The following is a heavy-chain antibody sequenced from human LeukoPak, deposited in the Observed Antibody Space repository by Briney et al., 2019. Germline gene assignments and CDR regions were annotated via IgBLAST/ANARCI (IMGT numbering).Heavy chain of an antibody. CDR2: INHSGST. Sequence: SETLSLTCAVYGGSFSGYYWSWIRQPPGKGLEWIGEINHSGSTNYNPSLKSRVTISVDTSKNQFSLKLSSVTAADTAVYYCARGRVAARHFDYWGQGTLVTVSS. CDR3: ARGRVAARHFDY. D-gene: IGHD6-6*01. V-gene: IGHV4-34*01. J-gene: IGHJ4*02. CDR1: GGSFSGYY.